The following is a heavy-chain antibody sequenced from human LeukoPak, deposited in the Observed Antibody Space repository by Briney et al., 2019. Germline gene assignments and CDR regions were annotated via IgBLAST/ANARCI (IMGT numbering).Heavy chain of an antibody. CDR2: IIPIFGTA. CDR3: AKGGDQLLGYLGY. V-gene: IGHV1-69*05. Sequence: SVKVSCKASGGTFSSYAISWVRQAPGQGLEWMGRIIPIFGTANYAQKFQGRVTITTDESTSTAYMELSSLRSEDTAVYYCAKGGDQLLGYLGYWGQGTLVTVSS. D-gene: IGHD2-2*01. J-gene: IGHJ4*02. CDR1: GGTFSSYA.